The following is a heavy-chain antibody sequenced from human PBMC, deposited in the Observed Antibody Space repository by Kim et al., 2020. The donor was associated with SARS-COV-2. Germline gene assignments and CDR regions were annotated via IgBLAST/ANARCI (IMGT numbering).Heavy chain of an antibody. CDR3: ARGMSGAKSGSDS. CDR2: ISYDGSHK. Sequence: GGSLRLSCAASGFSFHTFTMHWVRQAPGKGLEWVAVISYDGSHKYYADSVKGRITISRDNSKNTVSLQMNSLRGDDTAVYYCARGMSGAKSGSDSCGQG. V-gene: IGHV3-30*04. J-gene: IGHJ5*01. CDR1: GFSFHTFT. D-gene: IGHD6-13*01.